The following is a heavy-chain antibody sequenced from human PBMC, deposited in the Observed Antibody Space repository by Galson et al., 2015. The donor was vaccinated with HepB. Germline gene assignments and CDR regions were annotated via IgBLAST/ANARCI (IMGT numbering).Heavy chain of an antibody. V-gene: IGHV3-23*01. Sequence: SLRLSCAASGFTFSSYAMSWVRQAPGKGLEWVSAISGSGGSTYYADSVKGRFTISRDNSKNTLYLQMNSLEAEDTAVYYCAKRLNYYDSSGYYWILAEDAFDIWGQGTMVTVSS. D-gene: IGHD3-22*01. CDR3: AKRLNYYDSSGYYWILAEDAFDI. CDR2: ISGSGGST. CDR1: GFTFSSYA. J-gene: IGHJ3*02.